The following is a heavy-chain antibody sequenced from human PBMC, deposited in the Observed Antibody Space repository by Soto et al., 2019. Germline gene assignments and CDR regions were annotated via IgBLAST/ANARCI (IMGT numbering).Heavy chain of an antibody. Sequence: SETLSLTCTVSDGSINNYYWSWIRQPAGKGLEWIGRIHGSGTTNYNPSLKSRVSMLVDKSKNQLSLKLFSVTAADTAVYYCAKEGSGGSNWFDPWGPGTLVTVS. V-gene: IGHV4-4*07. CDR2: IHGSGTT. D-gene: IGHD3-16*01. CDR3: AKEGSGGSNWFDP. J-gene: IGHJ5*02. CDR1: DGSINNYY.